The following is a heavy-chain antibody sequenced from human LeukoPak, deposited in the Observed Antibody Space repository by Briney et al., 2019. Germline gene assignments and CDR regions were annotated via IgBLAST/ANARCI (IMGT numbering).Heavy chain of an antibody. CDR3: AKDRGY. Sequence: GGSLRLSCAVSGLTFTRFNMMWVRQSPARGLEWVSGISEGGDRTYYRDSVKGRFTISRDNSKNALHLQINSLRPEDTGVYYCAKDRGYWGQGTLVTVSS. CDR2: ISEGGDRT. V-gene: IGHV3-23*01. J-gene: IGHJ4*02. CDR1: GLTFTRFN.